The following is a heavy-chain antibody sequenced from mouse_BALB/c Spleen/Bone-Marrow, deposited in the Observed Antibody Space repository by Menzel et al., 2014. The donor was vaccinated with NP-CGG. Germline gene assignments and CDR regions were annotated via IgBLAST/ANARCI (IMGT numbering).Heavy chain of an antibody. J-gene: IGHJ3*01. V-gene: IGHV14-3*02. CDR1: GFNIKDTY. CDR2: IDPANGNT. D-gene: IGHD2-1*01. Sequence: VQLQQSGAELVKPGASVKLSCTASGFNIKDTYMHWVKQRPEQGLEWIGRIDPANGNTKYDPKLQGKATITADTSSNTAYLQLSSLTSEDTAVYYCARNGNHGAWFAYWGQGTLVTVSA. CDR3: ARNGNHGAWFAY.